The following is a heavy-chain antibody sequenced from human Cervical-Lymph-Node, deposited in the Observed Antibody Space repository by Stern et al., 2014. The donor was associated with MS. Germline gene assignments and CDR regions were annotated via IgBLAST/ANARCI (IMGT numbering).Heavy chain of an antibody. Sequence: EVQLVESGAEVKKPGESLKISCKLSGYSFTIYYLAWVRQMPGKGLEWLVFIYPYDSDTTYSPSCQGQVTISADKSITTAYLQWSSLRASDTAMYYCARHVQGFDYWGQGTLVTVSS. J-gene: IGHJ4*02. CDR2: IYPYDSDT. V-gene: IGHV5-51*01. CDR1: GYSFTIYY. CDR3: ARHVQGFDY.